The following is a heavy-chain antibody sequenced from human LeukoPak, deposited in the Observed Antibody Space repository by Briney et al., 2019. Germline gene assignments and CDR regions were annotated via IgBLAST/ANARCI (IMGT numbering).Heavy chain of an antibody. J-gene: IGHJ4*02. D-gene: IGHD3-10*01. V-gene: IGHV3-21*01. CDR3: ARGSTYYYGSGSYFNRPEAPFDY. Sequence: GGSLRLSCAASGFTFSSYSMNWVRQAPGKGLEWVSSISSSSSYIYYADSVKGRFTISRDNAKNSLYLQMNSLRAEDTAVYYCARGSTYYYGSGSYFNRPEAPFDYWGQGTLVTVSS. CDR1: GFTFSSYS. CDR2: ISSSSSYI.